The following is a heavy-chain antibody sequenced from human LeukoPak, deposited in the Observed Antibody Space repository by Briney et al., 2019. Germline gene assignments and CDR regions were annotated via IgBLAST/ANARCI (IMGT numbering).Heavy chain of an antibody. CDR2: INPNSGGT. CDR3: ARRLGREQNFDY. V-gene: IGHV1-2*02. D-gene: IGHD1/OR15-1a*01. CDR1: GYTFTGYY. Sequence: ASVKVSCKASGYTFTGYYMHWVRQAPGQGLEWMGWINPNSGGTNYAQKFQGRVTMTRHTSISTAYMELSRLRSDDTAVYYCARRLGREQNFDYWGQGTLVTVSS. J-gene: IGHJ4*02.